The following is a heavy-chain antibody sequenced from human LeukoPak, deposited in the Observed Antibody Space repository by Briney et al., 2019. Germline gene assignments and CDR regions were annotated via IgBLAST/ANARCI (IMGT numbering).Heavy chain of an antibody. V-gene: IGHV3-7*01. CDR3: ARWAGGHYDY. CDR1: GFTFSSYW. J-gene: IGHJ4*02. Sequence: GGSPRLSCAASGFTFSSYWMSWVRQAPGKGLEWVANIKQDGSEKYYVDSVKGRFTISRDNGKNSMYLQMNSLRAEDTAVYYCARWAGGHYDYWGQGTLVTVSS. CDR2: IKQDGSEK. D-gene: IGHD1-26*01.